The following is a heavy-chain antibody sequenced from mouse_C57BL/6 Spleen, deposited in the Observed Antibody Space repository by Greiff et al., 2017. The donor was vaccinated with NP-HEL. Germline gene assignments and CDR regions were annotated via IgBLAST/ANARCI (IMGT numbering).Heavy chain of an antibody. CDR3: AATVVAGYAMDY. CDR1: GYAFSSYW. CDR2: IYPGDGDT. Sequence: QVQLQQSGAELVKPGASVKISCKASGYAFSSYWMNWVKQRPGKGLEWIGQIYPGDGDTNYNGKFKGKATLTADKSSSTAYMQLSSLTSEDSAVYFCAATVVAGYAMDYWGRGTSVTVSS. J-gene: IGHJ4*01. D-gene: IGHD1-1*01. V-gene: IGHV1-80*01.